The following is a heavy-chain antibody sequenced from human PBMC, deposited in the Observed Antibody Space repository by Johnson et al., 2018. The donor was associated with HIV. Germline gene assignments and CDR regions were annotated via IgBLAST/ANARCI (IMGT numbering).Heavy chain of an antibody. D-gene: IGHD3-22*01. CDR1: GFSFSTYA. Sequence: QVQLVESGGGLVQPGRSLRLSCAASGFSFSTYAMHWVRQAPGKGLEWLIVISYDGSNTYYADSVKGRFTISRDNSKNTLYLQMTSLRAEDTAMYFCARGGYDSSGYHHAFDIWGQGTMVTVSS. V-gene: IGHV3-30*04. CDR2: ISYDGSNT. J-gene: IGHJ3*02. CDR3: ARGGYDSSGYHHAFDI.